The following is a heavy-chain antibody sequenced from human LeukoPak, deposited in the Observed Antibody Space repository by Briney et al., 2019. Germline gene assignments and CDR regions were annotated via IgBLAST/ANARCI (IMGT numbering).Heavy chain of an antibody. J-gene: IGHJ4*02. CDR3: GNQCSGGICPEN. CDR2: MNPNSGNT. Sequence: GASVKVSCKASGYTFTSYDINWVRQATGQGLECMGWMNPNSGNTGYAQKFQGRVTMTRNTSISTDYMELSSMRAEATAFYYCGNQCSGGICPENWGRGTLVTVAS. D-gene: IGHD2-15*01. CDR1: GYTFTSYD. V-gene: IGHV1-8*01.